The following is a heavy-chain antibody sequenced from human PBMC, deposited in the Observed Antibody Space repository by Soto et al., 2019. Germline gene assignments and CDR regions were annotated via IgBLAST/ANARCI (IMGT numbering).Heavy chain of an antibody. CDR2: FIPILDMA. Sequence: QVQVVQSGAEVKKPESSVKVSCKPSGGTFNTYTVNWVRLAPGHGLEWMGRFIPILDMAHYAQKFQDRVTIPADRSTFTAYLDLNSLPSDDTAVYYCAITYCRDNSCPRDFDFWGPGTRVTVSS. V-gene: IGHV1-69*02. J-gene: IGHJ4*02. CDR3: AITYCRDNSCPRDFDF. D-gene: IGHD2-21*01. CDR1: GGTFNTYT.